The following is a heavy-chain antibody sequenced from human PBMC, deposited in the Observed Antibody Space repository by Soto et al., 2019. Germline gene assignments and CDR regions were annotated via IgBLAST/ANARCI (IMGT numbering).Heavy chain of an antibody. CDR3: AREESEGTGYYL. CDR2: IYYSGST. D-gene: IGHD3-9*01. CDR1: GGSISSGGYY. Sequence: PSETLSLTCTVSGGSISSGGYYWSWIRQHPGKGLEWIGYIYYSGSTNYNPSLKSRVTISVDTSKNQFSLKLSSVTAADTAVYYCAREESEGTGYYLWGQGTLVTVSS. J-gene: IGHJ4*02. V-gene: IGHV4-61*08.